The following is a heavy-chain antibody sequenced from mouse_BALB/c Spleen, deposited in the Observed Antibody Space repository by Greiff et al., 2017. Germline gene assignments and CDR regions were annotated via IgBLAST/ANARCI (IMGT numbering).Heavy chain of an antibody. CDR3: ARVTNYRYFDV. Sequence: EVQLQQSGGGLVKPGGSLKLSCAASGFTFSSYAMSWVRQSPEKRLEWVAEISSGGSYTYYPDTVTGRFTISRDNAKNTLYLEMSSLRSEDTAMYYCARVTNYRYFDVWGAGTTVTVSS. V-gene: IGHV5-9-4*01. J-gene: IGHJ1*01. CDR2: ISSGGSYT. CDR1: GFTFSSYA.